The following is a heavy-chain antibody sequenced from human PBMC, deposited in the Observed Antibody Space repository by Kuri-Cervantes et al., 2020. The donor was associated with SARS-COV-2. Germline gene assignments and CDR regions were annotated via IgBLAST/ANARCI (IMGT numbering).Heavy chain of an antibody. CDR3: YCAPKEGFDS. J-gene: IGHJ4*02. V-gene: IGHV1-24*01. Sequence: ASVKVSCKVSGYTLTELSMHWVRQAPGKGLEWMGGFDPEDGETIYAQKFQGRVTMTRDISTSTVYMELSSLTSEDMAIYYCYCAPKEGFDSWGQGTLVTVSS. CDR1: GYTLTELS. D-gene: IGHD2-21*01. CDR2: FDPEDGET.